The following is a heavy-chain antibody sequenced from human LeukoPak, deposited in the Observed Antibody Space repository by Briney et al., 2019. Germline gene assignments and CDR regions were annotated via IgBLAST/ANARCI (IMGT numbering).Heavy chain of an antibody. CDR2: IYYSGST. Sequence: SETLSLTCTVSGGSISSHYWRWIRQPPGKGLEWIGYIYYSGSTNYNPSLKSRVTISVDTSKNQFSLKLSSVTAADTAVYYCARQSAIAVAAFSFDYWGQGTLVTVSS. V-gene: IGHV4-59*11. CDR1: GGSISSHY. CDR3: ARQSAIAVAAFSFDY. D-gene: IGHD6-19*01. J-gene: IGHJ4*02.